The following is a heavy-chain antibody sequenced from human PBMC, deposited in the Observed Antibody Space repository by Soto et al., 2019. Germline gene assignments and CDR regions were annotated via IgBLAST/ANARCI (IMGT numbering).Heavy chain of an antibody. CDR2: ISGSGSST. CDR1: GFTFSSYA. J-gene: IGHJ4*02. Sequence: PGGSLRLSCAASGFTFSSYAMSWVRPAPGKGLEWVSTISGSGSSTYYADSVKGRFTISRDNSKNTLYLQMNSLRAEDTAIYYCSNRDNSNYGGFFDYWGQGTVVTVSS. CDR3: SNRDNSNYGGFFDY. V-gene: IGHV3-23*01. D-gene: IGHD4-4*01.